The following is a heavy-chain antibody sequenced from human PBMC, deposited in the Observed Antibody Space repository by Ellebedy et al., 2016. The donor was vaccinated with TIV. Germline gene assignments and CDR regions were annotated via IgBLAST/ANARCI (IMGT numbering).Heavy chain of an antibody. CDR3: ARRHLDSYYYYMDV. CDR1: GGSFSGYS. CDR2: INNSGST. Sequence: SETLSLXCAVYGGSFSGYSWTWIRQPPGKGLEWIGEINNSGSTNYNPSLKSRVTMSVDTSKNQFSLQLTSVTAADTAVYYCARRHLDSYYYYMDVWGKGTTVTVSS. V-gene: IGHV4-34*01. J-gene: IGHJ6*03.